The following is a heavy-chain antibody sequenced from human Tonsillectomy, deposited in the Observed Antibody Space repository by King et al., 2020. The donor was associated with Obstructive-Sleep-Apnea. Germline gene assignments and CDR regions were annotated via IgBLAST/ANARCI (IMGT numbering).Heavy chain of an antibody. V-gene: IGHV4-39*07. CDR3: ARGRDILTEDAFDI. Sequence: QLQESGPGLVKPSETLSLTCTVSGGSISSSSYYWGWIRQPPGKGLEWIGNIYYSGSTYYNPSLKSRVTISVDTSKNQFSLKLSSVTAADTAVYYCARGRDILTEDAFDIWGQGTKVTVSS. CDR1: GGSISSSSYY. D-gene: IGHD3-9*01. J-gene: IGHJ3*02. CDR2: IYYSGST.